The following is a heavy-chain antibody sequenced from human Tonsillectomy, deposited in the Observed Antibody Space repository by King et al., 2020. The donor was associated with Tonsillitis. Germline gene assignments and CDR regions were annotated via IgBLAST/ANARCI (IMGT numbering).Heavy chain of an antibody. Sequence: VQLVESGGGLVQPGGSLRLSCAASGFTFSNCAMTWVRQAPGKGLQWVSTISDGGDTTYYADSVKGRFTISRDNSKNKLCLQMKSLRAEDTAVYYCAKQLSDDHRPLDYWGQGTLVTVPS. V-gene: IGHV3-23*04. D-gene: IGHD3-16*02. CDR2: ISDGGDTT. CDR3: AKQLSDDHRPLDY. CDR1: GFTFSNCA. J-gene: IGHJ4*02.